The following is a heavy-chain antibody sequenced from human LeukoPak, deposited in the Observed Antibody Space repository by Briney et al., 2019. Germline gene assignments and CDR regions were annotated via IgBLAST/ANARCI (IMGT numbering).Heavy chain of an antibody. CDR2: IIPIFGTA. D-gene: IGHD3-3*01. CDR1: GGTFSSYA. CDR3: ARGDYDFWSGYYTPNWFDP. V-gene: IGHV1-69*06. Sequence: SVKVSCKASGGTFSSYAISWVRQAPGQGLEWMGGIIPIFGTANYAQKFQGRVTITADKSTSTAYMELSSLRSEDTAVYYCARGDYDFWSGYYTPNWFDPWGQGTLVTVSS. J-gene: IGHJ5*02.